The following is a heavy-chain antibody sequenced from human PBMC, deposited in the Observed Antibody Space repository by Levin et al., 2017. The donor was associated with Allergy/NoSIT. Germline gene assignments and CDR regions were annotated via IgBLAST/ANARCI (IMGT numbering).Heavy chain of an antibody. D-gene: IGHD1-26*01. CDR2: IYPGDSDT. Sequence: GESLKISCKGSGYNFASYWIAWVRQMPGKGLEWMGIIYPGDSDTRYSPSFQGQVTISVDTSISTAYLLWSSLKASDTAMYYCARPRRIELRRDAFDIWGQGTVVTVSS. J-gene: IGHJ3*02. V-gene: IGHV5-51*01. CDR1: GYNFASYW. CDR3: ARPRRIELRRDAFDI.